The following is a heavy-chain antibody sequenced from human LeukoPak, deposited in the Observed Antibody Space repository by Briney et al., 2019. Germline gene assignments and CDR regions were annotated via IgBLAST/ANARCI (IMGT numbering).Heavy chain of an antibody. J-gene: IGHJ3*02. D-gene: IGHD3-22*01. CDR3: ARDRGHYYDSSGFRCAFDI. CDR2: SSSSGSTS. V-gene: IGHV3-11*04. Sequence: PVGTLRVSCAHAGFTSSDYYMCWIHPAREEGLGWASYSSSSGSTSYYADSVKGRFTISRDNAKNSLYLQMNSLRAEDTAVCYCARDRGHYYDSSGFRCAFDIWGQGTMVTVSS. CDR1: GFTSSDYY.